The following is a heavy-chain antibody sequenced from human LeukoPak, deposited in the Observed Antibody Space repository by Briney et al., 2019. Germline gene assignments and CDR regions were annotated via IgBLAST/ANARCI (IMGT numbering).Heavy chain of an antibody. CDR2: ISYDGSNK. V-gene: IGHV3-30*03. Sequence: GGSLRLSCAASGFTFSSYGMHWVRQAPGKGLEWVAVISYDGSNKYYADSVKGRFTISRDNSKNTLYLQMNNLRAEDTAVYYCAREYYDILTGYYSFDYWGQGTLVTVSS. J-gene: IGHJ4*02. CDR1: GFTFSSYG. D-gene: IGHD3-9*01. CDR3: AREYYDILTGYYSFDY.